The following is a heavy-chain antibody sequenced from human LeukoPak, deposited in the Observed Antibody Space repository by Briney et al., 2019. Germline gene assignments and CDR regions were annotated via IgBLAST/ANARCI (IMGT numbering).Heavy chain of an antibody. CDR2: IPYDGSNK. V-gene: IGHV3-30-3*01. CDR3: ARDSGSSWVNYFDY. Sequence: PGRSLRLSCAASGFTFSSYAMHWVRQAPGKGLEWVAVIPYDGSNKYYADSVKGRSTISRDNSKNTLYLQMNSLRAEDTAVYYCARDSGSSWVNYFDYWGQGTLVTVSS. D-gene: IGHD6-6*01. J-gene: IGHJ4*02. CDR1: GFTFSSYA.